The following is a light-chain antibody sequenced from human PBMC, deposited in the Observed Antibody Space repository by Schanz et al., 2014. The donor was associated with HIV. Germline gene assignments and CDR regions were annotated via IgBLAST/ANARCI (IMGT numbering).Light chain of an antibody. V-gene: IGKV3-15*01. CDR2: GAS. Sequence: EIVLTQSPAILSLSPGDRATLSCRASQSVNNHLAWYQQKPGQAPRLLIYGASTRVTGIPARFSGSGSGTEFALTISSLQPDDFATYYCQQYNSFSSTFGQGTKLEIK. CDR1: QSVNNH. CDR3: QQYNSFSST. J-gene: IGKJ2*01.